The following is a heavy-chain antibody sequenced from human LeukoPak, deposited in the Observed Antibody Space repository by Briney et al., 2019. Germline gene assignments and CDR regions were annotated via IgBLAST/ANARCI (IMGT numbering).Heavy chain of an antibody. Sequence: ASVKVSCKASGYTFTSYYMHRVRQAPGQGLEWMGWINPNSGGTNYAQKFQGRVTMTRDTSISTAYMELSRLRSDDTAVYYCARDTGAYYYYMDVWGKGTTVTVSS. J-gene: IGHJ6*03. V-gene: IGHV1-2*02. CDR1: GYTFTSYY. D-gene: IGHD7-27*01. CDR2: INPNSGGT. CDR3: ARDTGAYYYYMDV.